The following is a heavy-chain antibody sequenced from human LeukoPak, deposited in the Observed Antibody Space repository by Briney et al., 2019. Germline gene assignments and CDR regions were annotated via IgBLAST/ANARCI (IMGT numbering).Heavy chain of an antibody. V-gene: IGHV4-34*01. J-gene: IGHJ6*02. Sequence: PSETLSLTCAVYGGSFSGYYWNWIRQPPGKGLEWIGEINHSGSTNYNPFLKSRVTISVDTSKNQFSLKLSSVTAADTAVYYCARSGSGSHTYYYYGMDVWGQGTTVTVSS. D-gene: IGHD3-10*01. CDR3: ARSGSGSHTYYYYGMDV. CDR1: GGSFSGYY. CDR2: INHSGST.